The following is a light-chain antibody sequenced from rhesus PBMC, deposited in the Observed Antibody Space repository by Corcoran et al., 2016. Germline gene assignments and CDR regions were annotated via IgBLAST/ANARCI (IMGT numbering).Light chain of an antibody. Sequence: EIVLTQSPATLSLSPGERATLSCRASQSVSSSLAWYQQKPEQAPRLLIYGASSRATGIPDRFSGRGSGTDFTLTSSSLEPEDFAVYYCQQYSNWPLTFGGGTKVEIK. V-gene: IGKV3-42*03. CDR3: QQYSNWPLT. J-gene: IGKJ4*01. CDR1: QSVSSS. CDR2: GAS.